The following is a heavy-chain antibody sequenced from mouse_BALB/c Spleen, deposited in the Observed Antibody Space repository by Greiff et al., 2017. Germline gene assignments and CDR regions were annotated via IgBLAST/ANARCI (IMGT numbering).Heavy chain of an antibody. D-gene: IGHD2-4*01. V-gene: IGHV1-80*01. CDR2: IYPGDGDT. J-gene: IGHJ3*01. CDR3: AREDYDGVAWFAY. Sequence: QVQLQQSGAELVRPGSSVKISCKASGYAFSSYWMNWVKQRPGQGLEWIGQIYPGDGDTNYNGKFKGKATLTADKSSSTAYMQLSSLTSEDSAVYFCAREDYDGVAWFAYWGQGTLVTVSA. CDR1: GYAFSSYW.